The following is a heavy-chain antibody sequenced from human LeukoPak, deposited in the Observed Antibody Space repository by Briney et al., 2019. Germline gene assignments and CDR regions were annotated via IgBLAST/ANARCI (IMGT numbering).Heavy chain of an antibody. J-gene: IGHJ4*02. CDR2: ISSSGSTI. CDR3: ARDRLSRQWLTPDYFDY. D-gene: IGHD6-19*01. V-gene: IGHV3-48*03. Sequence: QPGGSLRLSCAASGFTFSSYEMNWVRQAPGKGLEWVSYISSSGSTIYYADSVKGRFTISRDNAKNSLYLQMNSLRAEDTAVYYCARDRLSRQWLTPDYFDYWGRGTLVTVSP. CDR1: GFTFSSYE.